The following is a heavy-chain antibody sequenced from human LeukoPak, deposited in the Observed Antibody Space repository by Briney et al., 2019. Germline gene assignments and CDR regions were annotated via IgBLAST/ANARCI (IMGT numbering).Heavy chain of an antibody. J-gene: IGHJ4*02. Sequence: GGSLRLSCAASGFAFNTYTMHWVRQAPGQGLEWVAVIWYDASKTYYADSVKGRFTISRDNSKNTLYLQMNSLTVEDTALYYCVRDDGWYKVDYWGQGTLVTVSS. V-gene: IGHV3-33*01. CDR2: IWYDASKT. D-gene: IGHD6-19*01. CDR3: VRDDGWYKVDY. CDR1: GFAFNTYT.